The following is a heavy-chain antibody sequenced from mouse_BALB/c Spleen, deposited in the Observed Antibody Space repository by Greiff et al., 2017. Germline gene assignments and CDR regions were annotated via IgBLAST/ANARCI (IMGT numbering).Heavy chain of an antibody. V-gene: IGHV3-2*02. Sequence: DVKLVESGPGLVKPSQSLSLTCTVTGYSITSDYAWNWIRQFPGNKLEWMGYISYSGSTSYNPSLKSRISITRDTSKNQFFLQLNSVTTEDTATYYCARSYDGYSDYWGQGTTLTVSS. D-gene: IGHD2-3*01. CDR3: ARSYDGYSDY. J-gene: IGHJ2*01. CDR2: ISYSGST. CDR1: GYSITSDYA.